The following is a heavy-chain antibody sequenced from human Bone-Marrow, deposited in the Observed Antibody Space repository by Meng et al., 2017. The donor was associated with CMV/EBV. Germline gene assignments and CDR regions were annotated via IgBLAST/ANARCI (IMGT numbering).Heavy chain of an antibody. CDR2: ISGSGSYI. J-gene: IGHJ4*02. D-gene: IGHD1-26*01. V-gene: IGHV3-21*01. CDR3: ARADGSYSAFHC. Sequence: GESLKISCAASGFTFTNYNMNWVRQAPGRGLEWVSSISGSGSYISYVDSVKGRFTISRDNAKNLLYLQMNSLRAEDTAVYYCARADGSYSAFHCWGQGTLVTVPS. CDR1: GFTFTNYN.